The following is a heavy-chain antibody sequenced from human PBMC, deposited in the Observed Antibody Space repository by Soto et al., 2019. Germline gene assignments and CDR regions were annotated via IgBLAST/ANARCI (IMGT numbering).Heavy chain of an antibody. V-gene: IGHV3-30*18. J-gene: IGHJ4*02. CDR1: GFTFSSYG. CDR2: ISYDGSNK. CDR3: TKTYYFDP. Sequence: GGSLRLSCAASGFTFSSYGMHWVRQAPGKGLEWVAVISYDGSNKYYAASVRGRFTMSRDASKNTVFPQMKSLRAEDTAIYYGTKTYYFDPGAREPWSPSPQ.